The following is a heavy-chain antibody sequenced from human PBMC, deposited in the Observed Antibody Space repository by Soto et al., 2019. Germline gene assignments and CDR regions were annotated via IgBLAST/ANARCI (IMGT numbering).Heavy chain of an antibody. J-gene: IGHJ6*02. V-gene: IGHV3-21*01. D-gene: IGHD3-3*02. CDR1: GFTFSRNT. CDR3: VKDEGIEAMDV. Sequence: GGSLRLSCVTSGFTFSRNTMNWVHQAPGKGLEWVASITSSGSYVYYADSVKGRFSASRDNAKNSLSLQMDSLRPDDTAIYFCVKDEGIEAMDVWGQGTTVTVYS. CDR2: ITSSGSYV.